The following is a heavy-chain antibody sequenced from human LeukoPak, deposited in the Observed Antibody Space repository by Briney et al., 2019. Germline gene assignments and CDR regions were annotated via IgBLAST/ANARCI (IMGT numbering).Heavy chain of an antibody. V-gene: IGHV3-23*01. J-gene: IGHJ4*02. Sequence: GGSLRLSCAASGFVFSTYAMSWVRQAPGKGLEWVSAITGSGDSTYYADSVKGRFTISRDNSKNTLSLQMNSLRAEDTAVYYCAKENPVGGTNYFDYWGQGTLVTVSS. D-gene: IGHD1-26*01. CDR3: AKENPVGGTNYFDY. CDR1: GFVFSTYA. CDR2: ITGSGDST.